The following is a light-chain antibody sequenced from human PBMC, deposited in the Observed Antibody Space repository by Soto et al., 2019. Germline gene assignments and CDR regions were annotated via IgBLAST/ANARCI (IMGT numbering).Light chain of an antibody. Sequence: EVVLTQSPATLSLSPGESATLSCRASQSIRSSLAWYQQKPGQAPRLLIYDASDRATGIPARFSGSGSGTDFTLTISSLEREDFAVYYCQQRSNWPPLFTFGPGTKVDIK. CDR3: QQRSNWPPLFT. J-gene: IGKJ3*01. V-gene: IGKV3-11*01. CDR2: DAS. CDR1: QSIRSS.